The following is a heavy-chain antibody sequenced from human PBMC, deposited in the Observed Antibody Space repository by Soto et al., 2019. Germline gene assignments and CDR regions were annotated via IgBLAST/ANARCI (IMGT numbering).Heavy chain of an antibody. CDR1: GFSLSTSGVG. Sequence: QITLKESGPTLVKPTQTLTLTCTFSGFSLSTSGVGVGWIRQPPGKALEWLALIYWDDDKRYSPSLKSRLTITQDTAXNXVXLXXTDMDPVDTATYYCALLTYYYDSSGYYSSAEYFQHWGQGTLVTVSS. D-gene: IGHD3-22*01. CDR3: ALLTYYYDSSGYYSSAEYFQH. J-gene: IGHJ1*01. V-gene: IGHV2-5*02. CDR2: IYWDDDK.